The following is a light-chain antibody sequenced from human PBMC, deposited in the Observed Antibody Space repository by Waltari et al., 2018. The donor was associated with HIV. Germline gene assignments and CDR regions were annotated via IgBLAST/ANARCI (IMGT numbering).Light chain of an antibody. CDR1: QDINKY. CDR3: QQYEKLPLT. V-gene: IGKV1-33*01. Sequence: DIQMTQSPYSLSASVGDRVTITCQASQDINKYLNWYQQRLGKAPKLLLYYASNLQTGVPSRFSGAGSGTDFSFNISSLQPEDFATYYCQQYEKLPLTFGEGTRVEIK. J-gene: IGKJ4*01. CDR2: YAS.